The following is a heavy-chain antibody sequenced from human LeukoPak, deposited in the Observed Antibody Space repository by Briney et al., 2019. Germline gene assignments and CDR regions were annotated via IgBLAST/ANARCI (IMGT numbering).Heavy chain of an antibody. CDR1: DVTITNYY. Sequence: PSETLSLTCTVSDVTITNYYWTWIRQPAGKGLEWIGRLYIGRETDYNPSLRSRVTMSVDTSSSQFSLRLTSVTAADTATYYCARESRVVIGDGYYLDSWGPGTQITVSS. V-gene: IGHV4-4*07. J-gene: IGHJ4*02. CDR3: ARESRVVIGDGYYLDS. D-gene: IGHD2-21*01. CDR2: LYIGRET.